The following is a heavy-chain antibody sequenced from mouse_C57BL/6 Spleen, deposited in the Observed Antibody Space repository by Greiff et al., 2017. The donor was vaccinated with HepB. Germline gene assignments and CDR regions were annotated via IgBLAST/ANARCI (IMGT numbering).Heavy chain of an antibody. CDR3: ARGGTSGGFDY. CDR1: GFSLTSYG. CDR2: IWSGGST. J-gene: IGHJ2*01. V-gene: IGHV2-2*01. Sequence: VQRVESGPGLVQPSQSLSITCTVSGFSLTSYGVHWVRQSPGKGLEWLGVIWSGGSTDYNAAFISRLSISKDNSKSQVFFKMNSLQADDTAIYYCARGGTSGGFDYWGQGTTLTVSS. D-gene: IGHD3-1*01.